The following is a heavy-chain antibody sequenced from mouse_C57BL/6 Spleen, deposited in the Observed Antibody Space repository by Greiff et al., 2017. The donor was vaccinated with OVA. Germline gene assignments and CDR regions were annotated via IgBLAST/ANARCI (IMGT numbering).Heavy chain of an antibody. CDR2: IDPYSGCT. Sequence: QVQLQQPGAELVKPGASVKLSCKASGYTFTSYWMPWVKQRPGRGLEWIGRIDPYSGCTKYNEKFKSKATLTVDKPSSTAYMQLSSLTSEDSAVYYCARWGYYGSSYGYYAMDYWGQGTSVTVSS. CDR3: ARWGYYGSSYGYYAMDY. J-gene: IGHJ4*01. V-gene: IGHV1-72*01. CDR1: GYTFTSYW. D-gene: IGHD1-1*01.